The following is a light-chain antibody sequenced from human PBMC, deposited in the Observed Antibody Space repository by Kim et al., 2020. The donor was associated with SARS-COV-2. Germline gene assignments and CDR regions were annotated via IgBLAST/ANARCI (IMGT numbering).Light chain of an antibody. Sequence: VTPGKTASITGSGDKLGDKYASWYQERPGQSPVLVISKNNRRPSGIPERFSGSNSGNTATLTISGTKAMDEADYYSHAWDRNTAIFGGGTKLTVL. CDR2: KNN. V-gene: IGLV3-1*01. CDR3: HAWDRNTAI. J-gene: IGLJ2*01. CDR1: KLGDKY.